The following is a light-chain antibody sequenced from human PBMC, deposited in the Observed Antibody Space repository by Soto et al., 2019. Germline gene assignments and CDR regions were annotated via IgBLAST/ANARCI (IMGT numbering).Light chain of an antibody. V-gene: IGKV1-39*01. J-gene: IGKJ3*01. Sequence: DIQMTQSPSSLSASVGDRVTITCRTSQSISAYLNWYQQKPGKAPKLLIFAASNLQSGVPSRFSGSGSGTDFTLTISSLQPEDFATYYCQETYNTPSFTFGPGTKVDIK. CDR2: AAS. CDR1: QSISAY. CDR3: QETYNTPSFT.